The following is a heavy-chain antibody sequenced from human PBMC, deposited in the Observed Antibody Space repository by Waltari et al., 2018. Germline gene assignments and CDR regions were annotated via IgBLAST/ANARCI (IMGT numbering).Heavy chain of an antibody. Sequence: VKVSCKASGYTFTSYGISWVRQAPGQGLEWMGWISAYNGNTNYAQKLQGRVTMTTDTSTSTAYMELRSLRSDDTAVYYCAREGFSVVVPAAPDYWGQGTLVTVSS. CDR2: ISAYNGNT. V-gene: IGHV1-18*01. J-gene: IGHJ4*02. CDR1: GYTFTSYG. CDR3: AREGFSVVVPAAPDY. D-gene: IGHD2-2*01.